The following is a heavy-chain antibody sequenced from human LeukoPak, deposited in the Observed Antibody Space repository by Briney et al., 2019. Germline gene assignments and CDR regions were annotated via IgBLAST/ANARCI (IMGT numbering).Heavy chain of an antibody. CDR1: GFTFSSNW. J-gene: IGHJ5*02. Sequence: GGSLRLSCAASGFTFSSNWMHWVRQAPGKGLVWVSRINGDGSSTSYADSVKGRFTISRDNAKNTLYLQMNSLRAEDTAVYYCARDHWFDPWGQGTLVTVSS. CDR3: ARDHWFDP. CDR2: INGDGSST. V-gene: IGHV3-74*01.